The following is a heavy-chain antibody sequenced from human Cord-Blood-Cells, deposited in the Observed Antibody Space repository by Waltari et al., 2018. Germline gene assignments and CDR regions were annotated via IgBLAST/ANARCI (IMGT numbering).Heavy chain of an antibody. V-gene: IGHV3-48*02. CDR2: ISSSSSTI. D-gene: IGHD1-7*01. CDR3: AVNWNYVDAFDI. J-gene: IGHJ3*02. CDR1: GFTFSSYS. Sequence: EVQLVESGGGLVQPGGSLRLSCAASGFTFSSYSMNWVRQAPGKGLELVSYISSSSSTIYYADSVKGRFTISRDNAKNSLYLQMNSRRDEDTAVYYCAVNWNYVDAFDIWGQGTMVTVSS.